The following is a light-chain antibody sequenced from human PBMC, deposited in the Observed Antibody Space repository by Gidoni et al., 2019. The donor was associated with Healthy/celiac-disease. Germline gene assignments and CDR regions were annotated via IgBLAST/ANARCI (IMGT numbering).Light chain of an antibody. Sequence: VIWLSHSPSLLSASTRDRVTISCRMSQGISSYLAWYQQKPGKAPELLIYAESTLQSGVTSRCSGSGTGTDFTISISCLEYEDFENYYCQKYYSFPPTFGQGTKVEIK. V-gene: IGKV1D-8*01. CDR2: AES. CDR3: QKYYSFPPT. CDR1: QGISSY. J-gene: IGKJ1*01.